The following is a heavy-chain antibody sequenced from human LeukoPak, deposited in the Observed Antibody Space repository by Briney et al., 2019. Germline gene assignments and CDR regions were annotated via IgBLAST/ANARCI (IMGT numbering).Heavy chain of an antibody. CDR2: IYPGDSDT. CDR1: GYSFTSYW. CDR3: ASDGSSSGYPGAFDI. J-gene: IGHJ3*02. D-gene: IGHD3-22*01. Sequence: GESLKISCKGSGYSFTSYWIGWVRQMPGKGLEWMGIIYPGDSDTRYSPSFQGQVTISADKSISTAYLQWSSLKASDTAMYYCASDGSSSGYPGAFDIWGQGTMVTVSS. V-gene: IGHV5-51*01.